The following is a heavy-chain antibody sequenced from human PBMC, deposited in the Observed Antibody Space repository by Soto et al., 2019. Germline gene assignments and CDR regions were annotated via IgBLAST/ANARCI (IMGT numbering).Heavy chain of an antibody. CDR3: ARPLWRDDYNWGYFDL. V-gene: IGHV3-30-3*01. D-gene: IGHD4-4*01. Sequence: QVQLVESGGGVVQPGRSLRLSCAASGFTFSSYAMHWVRQAPGKGLEWVAVISYDGSNKYYADSVKGRFTISRANSKNTLYLQMNSLRLEDTAVYYCARPLWRDDYNWGYFDLWGRGTLVTVSS. CDR2: ISYDGSNK. CDR1: GFTFSSYA. J-gene: IGHJ2*01.